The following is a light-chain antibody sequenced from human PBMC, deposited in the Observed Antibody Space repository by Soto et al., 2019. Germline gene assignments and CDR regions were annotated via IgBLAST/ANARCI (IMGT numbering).Light chain of an antibody. V-gene: IGKV3-11*01. J-gene: IGKJ4*01. CDR1: QSLSRH. CDR2: NTS. CDR3: QQRGDWPPT. Sequence: EIVLTQSPATLSLSPGERATLSCRASQSLSRHLAWYQQVPGQAPRLLIYNTSNRATGIPARFSGSGSGTDFTLTISSLETEDFAVYYCQQRGDWPPTFGGGTKVEIK.